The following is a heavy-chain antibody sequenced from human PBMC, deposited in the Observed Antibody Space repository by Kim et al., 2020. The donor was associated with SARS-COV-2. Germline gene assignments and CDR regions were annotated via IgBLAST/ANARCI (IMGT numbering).Heavy chain of an antibody. CDR1: GFTFSSYG. CDR2: IWYDGSNK. V-gene: IGHV3-33*01. CDR3: ARRGGGSGSYHYFDY. J-gene: IGHJ4*02. Sequence: GGSLRLSCAASGFTFSSYGMHWVRQAPGKGLEWVAVIWYDGSNKYYADSVKGRFTISRDNSKNTLYLQMNSLRAEDTAVYYCARRGGGSGSYHYFDYWGQGTLVTVSS. D-gene: IGHD3-10*01.